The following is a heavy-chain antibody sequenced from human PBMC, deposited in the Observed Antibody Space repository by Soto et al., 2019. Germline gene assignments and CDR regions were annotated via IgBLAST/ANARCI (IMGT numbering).Heavy chain of an antibody. V-gene: IGHV3-48*01. J-gene: IGHJ4*02. D-gene: IGHD5-18*01. CDR3: ARGYGYYFDY. Sequence: GGSLRLSCAASGFTFSSYSMNWVRQAPGKGLEWVSYISSSSSTIYYADSVKGRFTISRDNSKNTLYLQMGSLRAEDMAVYYCARGYGYYFDYWGQGTLVTVSS. CDR1: GFTFSSYS. CDR2: ISSSSSTI.